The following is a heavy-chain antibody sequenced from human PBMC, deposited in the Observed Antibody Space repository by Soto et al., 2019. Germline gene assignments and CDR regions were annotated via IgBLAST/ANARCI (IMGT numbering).Heavy chain of an antibody. CDR3: ARDAPSNYFDY. Sequence: EVQLVESGGGLVQPGGSLRLSCAACAFTFSNYWMSWVRQAPGKGLEWVANIKQDGSEKYYVDSVKGRFTISRDNAKNSLYLQMNSLRADDTAVYYCARDAPSNYFDYWGQGTLVTVSS. J-gene: IGHJ4*02. CDR1: AFTFSNYW. V-gene: IGHV3-7*04. CDR2: IKQDGSEK.